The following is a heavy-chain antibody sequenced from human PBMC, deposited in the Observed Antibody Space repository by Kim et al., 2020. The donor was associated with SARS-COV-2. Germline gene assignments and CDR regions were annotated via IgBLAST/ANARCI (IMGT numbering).Heavy chain of an antibody. V-gene: IGHV4-59*08. Sequence: SETLSLTCTVSGGSINDFYWSWIRQPPGKGLEWIGYIYYTGRTNYNPSLMSRVTISLDTSKNQVSLGLNSVTAADTAVYYCARHRGMIPHFSVDYWGQGTLVTVSS. CDR1: GGSINDFY. CDR3: ARHRGMIPHFSVDY. D-gene: IGHD3-22*01. J-gene: IGHJ4*02. CDR2: IYYTGRT.